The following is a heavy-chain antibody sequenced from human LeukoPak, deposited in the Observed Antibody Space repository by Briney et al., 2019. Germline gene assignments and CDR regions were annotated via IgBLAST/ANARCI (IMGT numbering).Heavy chain of an antibody. J-gene: IGHJ3*02. V-gene: IGHV4-39*01. CDR1: GGSISVNTYY. CDR3: ARHGPVVTATDAFDI. D-gene: IGHD2-21*02. CDR2: VYYSGRT. Sequence: SETLSLTCTVSGGSISVNTYYCAWIRQPPGRGLEWIGSVYYSGRTDYNPSLKSRVTISVDTSENQLSLSLNSVTAADTAVYYCARHGPVVTATDAFDIWGQGTMVTVSS.